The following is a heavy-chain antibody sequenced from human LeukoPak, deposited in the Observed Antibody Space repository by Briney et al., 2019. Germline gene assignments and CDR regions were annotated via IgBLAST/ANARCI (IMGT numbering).Heavy chain of an antibody. J-gene: IGHJ4*02. CDR2: IYYSGST. D-gene: IGHD3-10*01. Sequence: PSETLSLTCTVSGGSISSSNYYWGWIRQPPGKGLECIGSIYYSGSTYYNPSLKSRVSISVDTSKNQFSLKLSSVTAADTAVYYCAGRYYYGSGSYYSQLFDYWGQGTLVTVSS. V-gene: IGHV4-39*01. CDR1: GGSISSSNYY. CDR3: AGRYYYGSGSYYSQLFDY.